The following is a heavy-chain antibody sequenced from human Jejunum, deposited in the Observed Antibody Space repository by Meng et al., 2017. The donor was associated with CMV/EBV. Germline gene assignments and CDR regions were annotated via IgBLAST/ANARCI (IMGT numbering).Heavy chain of an antibody. J-gene: IGHJ5*02. Sequence: ASGSPFADFAIVWVRQAAGQGLEWMGWISTYTGHTRYSHKFQGRVTMTTETSMNTAYLDVTNLRSDDTAVYYCARGRATLSGNWFDTWGQGTLVTVSS. V-gene: IGHV1-18*01. CDR3: ARGRATLSGNWFDT. CDR2: ISTYTGHT. CDR1: GSPFADFA. D-gene: IGHD2-8*01.